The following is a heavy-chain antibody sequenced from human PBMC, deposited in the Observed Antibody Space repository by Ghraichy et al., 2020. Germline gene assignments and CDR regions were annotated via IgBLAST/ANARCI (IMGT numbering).Heavy chain of an antibody. V-gene: IGHV1-3*01. CDR2: ISAGNGNT. Sequence: ASVKVSCKTSGYTFTSHAIHWVRQAPGQRLEWMGWISAGNGNTKYSQKFQGRVTITRDTSPSTAYMELSSLRSEDTAVYYCAREDCSSTSCYYFEYWGQGTLVTVSS. D-gene: IGHD2-2*01. CDR3: AREDCSSTSCYYFEY. J-gene: IGHJ4*02. CDR1: GYTFTSHA.